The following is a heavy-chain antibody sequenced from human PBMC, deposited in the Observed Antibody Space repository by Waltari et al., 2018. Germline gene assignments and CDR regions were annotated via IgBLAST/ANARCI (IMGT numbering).Heavy chain of an antibody. Sequence: QLQLQQSVPGRVQPSEPLSLTCALSGDSRSGSDFWNWVRQPPGTGLEGIGQVHRSGRTNYNPSLESRVTVSIDTSKNQCSLKVSSATAADTAIYYCARDRGRGLYLDSWGQGTQVTVSP. CDR2: VHRSGRT. CDR3: ARDRGRGLYLDS. V-gene: IGHV4-4*02. J-gene: IGHJ4*02. CDR1: GDSRSGSDF. D-gene: IGHD2-15*01.